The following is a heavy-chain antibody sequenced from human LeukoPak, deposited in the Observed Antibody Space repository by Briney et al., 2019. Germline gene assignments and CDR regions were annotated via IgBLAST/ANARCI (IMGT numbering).Heavy chain of an antibody. Sequence: SETLSLTCAVYGGSFSGYYWSWIRQPPGKGLEWIGEINHSGSTNYNPSLKSQVTISLDTSKNQFSLKLSSVTAADTAVYYCAKDFAYWGQGTLVTVSS. CDR1: GGSFSGYY. J-gene: IGHJ4*02. CDR2: INHSGST. V-gene: IGHV4-34*01. CDR3: AKDFAY.